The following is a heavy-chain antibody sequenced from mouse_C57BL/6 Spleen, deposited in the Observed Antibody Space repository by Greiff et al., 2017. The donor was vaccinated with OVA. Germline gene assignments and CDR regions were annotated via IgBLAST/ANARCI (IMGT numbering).Heavy chain of an antibody. V-gene: IGHV1-52*01. J-gene: IGHJ4*01. CDR1: GYTFTSYW. Sequence: QVQLQQPGAELVRPGSSVKLSCKASGYTFTSYWMHWVKQRPIQGLEWIGNIDPSDSETNYNQKFKDKATLTVDKSSSTAYMQLSSLTSEASAVYCCARGGDYWGQGTSVTVSS. CDR2: IDPSDSET. CDR3: ARGGDY.